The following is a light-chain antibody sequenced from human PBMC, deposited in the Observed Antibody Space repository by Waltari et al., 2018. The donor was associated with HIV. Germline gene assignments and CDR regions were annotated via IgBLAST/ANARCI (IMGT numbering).Light chain of an antibody. CDR1: QSVDSH. Sequence: VLTQSPAYLSVSLGESATLSCRASQSVDSHLAWYQHKLGQAPRLLIYDVSKRATDIPARFNGSGSGTDFSLTISNLEPEDLALYYCQQRRDWPPSYTFGQGTRLEMK. V-gene: IGKV3-11*01. CDR3: QQRRDWPPSYT. J-gene: IGKJ2*01. CDR2: DVS.